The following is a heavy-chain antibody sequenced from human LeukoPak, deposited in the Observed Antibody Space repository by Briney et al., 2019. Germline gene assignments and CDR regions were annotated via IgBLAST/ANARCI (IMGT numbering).Heavy chain of an antibody. V-gene: IGHV3-30*04. CDR2: ISDDGSSE. J-gene: IGHJ3*02. CDR3: ARESYGSGHSAAFGI. D-gene: IGHD3-16*01. CDR1: GFTFSNSV. Sequence: PGGSLRLSCAASGFTFSNSVMHWVRQAPGKGLEWVAGISDDGSSEHYADSVKGRFTISRDNSDNTLYVQMNSLRVEDTAVYYCARESYGSGHSAAFGIWGQGTLVTVSS.